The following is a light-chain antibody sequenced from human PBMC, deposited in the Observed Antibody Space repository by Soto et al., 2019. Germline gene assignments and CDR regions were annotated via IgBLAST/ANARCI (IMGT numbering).Light chain of an antibody. Sequence: IQLTQSPSSLSASVGDRVTVTCRASQDISNYLAWYQQSPVRAPKLLISLASTLESGVPSRFSGSGSGTDFTLTISSLQTEDFATYYCQQLESDPPWTFGQGTRVEIK. CDR2: LAS. V-gene: IGKV1-9*01. J-gene: IGKJ1*01. CDR3: QQLESDPPWT. CDR1: QDISNY.